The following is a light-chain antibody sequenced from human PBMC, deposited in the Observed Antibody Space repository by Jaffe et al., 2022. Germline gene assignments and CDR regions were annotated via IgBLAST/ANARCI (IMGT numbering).Light chain of an antibody. CDR3: QQYQAWPPT. J-gene: IGKJ1*01. V-gene: IGKV3D-15*01. CDR2: TAS. CDR1: QNIYTA. Sequence: EIVMTQSPATLSVSPGEGATLSCRASQNIYTALAWYHQKPGQVPRLLIYTASTRAPGIPARFSGSGSGTEFTLTISSLQSEDFAVYYCQQYQAWPPTFGQGTKVEIK.